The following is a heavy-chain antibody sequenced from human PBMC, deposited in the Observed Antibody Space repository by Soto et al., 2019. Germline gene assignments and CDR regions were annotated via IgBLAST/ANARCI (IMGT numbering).Heavy chain of an antibody. CDR3: ANQPGVSIFGVVIGHWFDP. D-gene: IGHD3-3*01. CDR2: ISGSGGST. Sequence: GGSLRLSCAASGFTFSSYAMSWVRQAPGKGLEWVSAISGSGGSTYYADSVKGRFTISRDNSKNTLYLQMNSLRAEDTAVYYCANQPGVSIFGVVIGHWFDPWGQGTLVTVSS. CDR1: GFTFSSYA. V-gene: IGHV3-23*01. J-gene: IGHJ5*02.